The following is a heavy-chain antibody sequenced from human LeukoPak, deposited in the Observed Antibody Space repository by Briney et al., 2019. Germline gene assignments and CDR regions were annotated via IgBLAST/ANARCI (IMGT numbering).Heavy chain of an antibody. CDR3: ASRNSNPGAFDI. J-gene: IGHJ3*02. CDR1: GFTFSSYS. Sequence: GSLRLSCAASGFTFSSYSMNWVRQAPGKGLEWIGDINHSGSTNYNPSLKSRVTISVDTSKNQFSLKLSSVTAADTAVYYCASRNSNPGAFDIWGQGTMVTVSS. CDR2: INHSGST. V-gene: IGHV4-34*01. D-gene: IGHD6-13*01.